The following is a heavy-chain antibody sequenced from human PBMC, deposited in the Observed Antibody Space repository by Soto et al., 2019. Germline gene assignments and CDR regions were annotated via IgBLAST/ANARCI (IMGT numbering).Heavy chain of an antibody. CDR3: ARVNYGNYYYYYGMDV. V-gene: IGHV4-39*01. Sequence: PSETLSLTCTVSGGSMSSSIDYWLWIRQPPGKGLEWIGSIYYSGSTYYNPSLKSRVTISVDTSKNQFSLKLSSVTAADTAVYYCARVNYGNYYYYYGMDVWGQGTTVT. J-gene: IGHJ6*02. CDR2: IYYSGST. D-gene: IGHD4-17*01. CDR1: GGSMSSSIDY.